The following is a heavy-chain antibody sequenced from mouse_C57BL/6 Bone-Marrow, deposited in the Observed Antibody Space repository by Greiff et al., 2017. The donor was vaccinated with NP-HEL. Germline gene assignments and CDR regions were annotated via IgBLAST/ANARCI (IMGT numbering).Heavy chain of an antibody. CDR1: GYTFTSYG. V-gene: IGHV1-81*01. CDR3: ARNKLSTMVTTGFAY. Sequence: QVQLKESGAELARPGASVKLSCKASGYTFTSYGISWVKQRTGQGLEWIGEIYPRSGNTYYNEKFKGKATLTADKSSSTAYMELRSLTSEDSAVYFCARNKLSTMVTTGFAYWGQGTLVTVSA. J-gene: IGHJ3*01. CDR2: IYPRSGNT. D-gene: IGHD2-2*01.